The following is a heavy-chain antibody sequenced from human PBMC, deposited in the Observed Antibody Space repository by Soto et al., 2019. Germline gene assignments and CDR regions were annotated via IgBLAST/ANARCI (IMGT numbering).Heavy chain of an antibody. Sequence: QVQLQESGPGLVKPSQTLSLTCTVSGGSISSGDYYWSWFRQPPGKGVEWIGYLYYSGNTYYNPSLKSRVAISVDTSKNQFALKLSSVTAADTAVYYCARLDVRSGYSDFWGQGSLVTVSS. D-gene: IGHD5-12*01. CDR3: ARLDVRSGYSDF. CDR1: GGSISSGDYY. V-gene: IGHV4-30-4*01. CDR2: LYYSGNT. J-gene: IGHJ4*02.